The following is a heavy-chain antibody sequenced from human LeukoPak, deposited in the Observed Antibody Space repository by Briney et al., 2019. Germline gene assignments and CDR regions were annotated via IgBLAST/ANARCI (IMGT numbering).Heavy chain of an antibody. Sequence: GGSLRLSCAASGFTFDDYGMSWVRQAPGKGLEWVSGINWNGGSTGYADSVKGRFTISRDNAKNSLYPQMNSLRAEDTALYHCARDISSGWIPYYFDYWGQGTLVTVSS. D-gene: IGHD6-19*01. V-gene: IGHV3-20*01. J-gene: IGHJ4*02. CDR3: ARDISSGWIPYYFDY. CDR2: INWNGGST. CDR1: GFTFDDYG.